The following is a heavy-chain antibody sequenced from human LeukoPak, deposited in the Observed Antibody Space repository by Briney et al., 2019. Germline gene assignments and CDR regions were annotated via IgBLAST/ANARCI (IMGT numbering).Heavy chain of an antibody. CDR2: IPYDGSNK. Sequence: GRSLRLSCAASGFTFSSYAMHWVRQAPGKGLEWVAVIPYDGSNKYYADSVKGRFTISRDNSKNTLYLQMNSLRAEDTAVYYCARDGYSSSPTVLAPYFDYWGQGTLVTVSS. J-gene: IGHJ4*02. CDR1: GFTFSSYA. V-gene: IGHV3-30*01. D-gene: IGHD6-13*01. CDR3: ARDGYSSSPTVLAPYFDY.